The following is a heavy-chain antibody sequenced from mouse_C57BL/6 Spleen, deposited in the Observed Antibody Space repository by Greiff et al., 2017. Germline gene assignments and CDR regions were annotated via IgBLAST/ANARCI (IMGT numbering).Heavy chain of an antibody. D-gene: IGHD1-1*01. CDR2: INPNNGGT. CDR3: ARWAPYYYGSSYSFDY. Sequence: VQLQQSGPELVKPGASVKISCKASGYTFTDYYMNWVKQSHGKSLEWIGDINPNNGGTSYNQKFKGKATLTVDKSSSTAYMALRSLTSEDSAVYYCARWAPYYYGSSYSFDYWGQGATLTVSS. V-gene: IGHV1-26*01. J-gene: IGHJ2*01. CDR1: GYTFTDYY.